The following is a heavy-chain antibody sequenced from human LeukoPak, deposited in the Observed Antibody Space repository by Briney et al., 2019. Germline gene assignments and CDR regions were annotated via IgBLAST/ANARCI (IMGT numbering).Heavy chain of an antibody. CDR3: ARHTPGEQLGIDY. J-gene: IGHJ4*02. CDR2: IYYSGST. CDR1: GGSISSSSYY. Sequence: SETLSLTCTVSGGSISSSSYYWGWIRQPPGKGLEWIGSIYYSGSTYYNPSLKSRVTISVDTSKNQFSLKLSSVTAADTAVYYCARHTPGEQLGIDYWGQGTLVTVSS. V-gene: IGHV4-39*01. D-gene: IGHD6-13*01.